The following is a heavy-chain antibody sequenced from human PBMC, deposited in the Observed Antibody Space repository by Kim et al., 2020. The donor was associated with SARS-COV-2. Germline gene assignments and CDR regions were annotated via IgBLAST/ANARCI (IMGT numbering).Heavy chain of an antibody. V-gene: IGHV4-34*01. Sequence: SETLSLTCAVYGGSFSGYYWSWIRQPPGKGLEWIGEINHSGSTNYNPSLKSRVTISVDTSKNQFSLKLSSVTAADTAVYYCARGSRRPEGYWGQGTLVTVSS. CDR3: ARGSRRPEGY. CDR1: GGSFSGYY. J-gene: IGHJ4*02. CDR2: INHSGST.